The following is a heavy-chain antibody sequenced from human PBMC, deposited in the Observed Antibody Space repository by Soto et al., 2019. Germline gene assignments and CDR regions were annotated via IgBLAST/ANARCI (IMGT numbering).Heavy chain of an antibody. Sequence: GGSLRLSCAASGFTFSNAWMSWVRQAPGKGLEWVGRIKSKTDGGTTDYAAPVKGRFTISRDDSKNTLYLQMNSLKTEDTAVYYCTTEYYDYVWGSYRYYFDYRGQGTLVTVSS. CDR1: GFTFSNAW. V-gene: IGHV3-15*01. CDR3: TTEYYDYVWGSYRYYFDY. J-gene: IGHJ4*02. D-gene: IGHD3-16*02. CDR2: IKSKTDGGTT.